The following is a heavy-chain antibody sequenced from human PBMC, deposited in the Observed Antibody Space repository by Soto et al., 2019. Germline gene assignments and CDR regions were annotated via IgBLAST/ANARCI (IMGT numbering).Heavy chain of an antibody. Sequence: EVQLVESGGGLVKPGGSLRLSCAASEFTFSNAWMSWVRQAPGKGLEWVGHIKSESDGGTTDYAAPVKGRFTFSRDDSKHTLYLQMSSLKTEDTAVYYCTSLTGTTRGYWGQGTLVSVSS. J-gene: IGHJ4*02. CDR3: TSLTGTTRGY. CDR2: IKSESDGGTT. CDR1: EFTFSNAW. V-gene: IGHV3-15*01. D-gene: IGHD1-7*01.